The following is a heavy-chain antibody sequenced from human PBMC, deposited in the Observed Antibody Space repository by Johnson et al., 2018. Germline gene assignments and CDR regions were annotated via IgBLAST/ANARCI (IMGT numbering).Heavy chain of an antibody. CDR1: GFTFSSYG. D-gene: IGHD3-10*01. CDR2: MSYDGSNK. J-gene: IGHJ6*02. V-gene: IGHV3-30*03. Sequence: QVQLVESGGGVVQPGRSLRLSCAASGFTFSSYGMHWVRQAPGKGLEWVAVMSYDGSNKYDAGSLKGRFTISRDNSKNTLSLQMNSLRAEDTAVYYCARDAERITMVEDYYYGMDVWGQGTTVTVSS. CDR3: ARDAERITMVEDYYYGMDV.